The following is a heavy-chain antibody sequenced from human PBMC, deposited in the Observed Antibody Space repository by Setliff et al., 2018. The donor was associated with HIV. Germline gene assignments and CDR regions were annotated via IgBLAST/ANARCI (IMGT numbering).Heavy chain of an antibody. D-gene: IGHD3-3*01. CDR3: ARSHYNFRSAYYTGTNWFDS. Sequence: ASVKVSCKASGYIFTDHALNWVRQAPGQGLEWVAWIDINTGSPSYAQGFTGRFVFSSDTSVSTAYLQITSLKPEDTAVYYCARSHYNFRSAYYTGTNWFDSWGQGTLVTVSS. V-gene: IGHV7-4-1*02. CDR2: IDINTGSP. J-gene: IGHJ5*01. CDR1: GYIFTDHA.